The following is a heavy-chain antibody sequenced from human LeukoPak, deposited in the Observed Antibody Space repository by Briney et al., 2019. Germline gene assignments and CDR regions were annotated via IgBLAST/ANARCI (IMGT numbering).Heavy chain of an antibody. V-gene: IGHV3-7*02. CDR1: GFTFSNYW. J-gene: IGHJ4*02. D-gene: IGHD2-15*01. CDR2: IKEDGSEK. CDR3: ARVPDCSGGSCYSRYFDF. Sequence: PGGSLRLSCEASGFTFSNYWMSWVRQAPGKGLEWLANIKEDGSEKYYADSVKGRFTISRDNAKNSLYLQMNSLRAEDTAVYYCARVPDCSGGSCYSRYFDFWGQGTLVTVSS.